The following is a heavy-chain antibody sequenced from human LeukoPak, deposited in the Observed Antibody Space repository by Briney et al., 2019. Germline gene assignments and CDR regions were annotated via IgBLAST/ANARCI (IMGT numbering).Heavy chain of an antibody. V-gene: IGHV1-18*01. D-gene: IGHD3-22*01. Sequence: ASAKVSCKASGYTFATYGISWVRQAPGQGLEWMGWINLYNGNTHYAQKLQGRVTLTTDTSTSTAYMELRSLRSDDTAVYYCARVRPMIVQVDYWGQGTLVTVSS. CDR2: INLYNGNT. CDR3: ARVRPMIVQVDY. J-gene: IGHJ4*02. CDR1: GYTFATYG.